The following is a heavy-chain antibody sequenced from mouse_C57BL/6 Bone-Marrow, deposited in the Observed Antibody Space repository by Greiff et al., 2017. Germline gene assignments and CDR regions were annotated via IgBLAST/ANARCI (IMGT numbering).Heavy chain of an antibody. CDR1: GYTFTSYW. J-gene: IGHJ3*01. CDR2: IHPNSGST. CDR3: ARHYGSSYEAWFAY. V-gene: IGHV1-64*01. Sequence: VQLQQPGAELVKPGASVKLSCKASGYTFTSYWMHWVKQRPGQGLEWIGMIHPNSGSTNYNEKFKSKATLTVDKSSSTAYMQLSSLTSEDSAVYYCARHYGSSYEAWFAYWGQGTLVTVSA. D-gene: IGHD1-1*01.